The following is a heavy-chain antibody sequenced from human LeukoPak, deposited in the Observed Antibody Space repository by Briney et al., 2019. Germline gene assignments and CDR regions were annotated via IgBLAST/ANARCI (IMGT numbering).Heavy chain of an antibody. CDR2: ISTYDGAT. J-gene: IGHJ5*02. CDR1: GYTFSNYG. D-gene: IGHD3-10*01. V-gene: IGHV1-18*01. CDR3: AKASYYGSGSYHALSFDP. Sequence: ALVKVSCKASGYTFSNYGISWVRQAPGQGPEWMGWISTYDGATYYPQRLQGRVTMTTDTSTSTAYMELRSLRSDDTAVYYCAKASYYGSGSYHALSFDPWGQGTLVTVSS.